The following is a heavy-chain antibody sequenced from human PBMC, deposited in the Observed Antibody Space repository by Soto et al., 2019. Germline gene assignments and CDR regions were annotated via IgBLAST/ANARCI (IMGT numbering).Heavy chain of an antibody. CDR2: INPTGGST. CDR3: ARSAPYDY. CDR1: GYTFTNYY. Sequence: QVQLMQSGAEVKKPGASVRVSCKASGYTFTNYYVHWVRQAPGQGLAWMGFINPTGGSTTYAQKFQGRFTVTTDTSTRTVYMQLSSLRSEDTAVFYCARSAPYDYWGQGTLVTVSS. V-gene: IGHV1-46*01. J-gene: IGHJ4*02.